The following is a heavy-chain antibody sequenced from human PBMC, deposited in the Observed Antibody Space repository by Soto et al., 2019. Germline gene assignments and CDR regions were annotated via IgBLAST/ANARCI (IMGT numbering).Heavy chain of an antibody. D-gene: IGHD6-6*01. V-gene: IGHV4-59*01. CDR3: ARARGSSSGYYYYGMDV. Sequence: PSETLSLTCTVSGGSIISYYWSWIRQPPGKGLEWIGYIYYSGSTNYNPSLKSRVTISVDTSKNQFSLKLSSVTAADTAVYYCARARGSSSGYYYYGMDVWGQGTTVTVSS. CDR2: IYYSGST. CDR1: GGSIISYY. J-gene: IGHJ6*02.